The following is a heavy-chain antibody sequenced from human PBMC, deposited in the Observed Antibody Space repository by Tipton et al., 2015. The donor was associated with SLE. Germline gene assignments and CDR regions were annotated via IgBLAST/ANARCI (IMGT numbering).Heavy chain of an antibody. Sequence: QSGAEVKKPGASVKVSCKASGYTFASYDINWVRQAAGQGLEWMGWMNPDNGDTGYAQKFQGRVTMTRSTSITTAYMELSSLTSEDTAAYYCAKVGDYYDSSGYSQTDAFDIWGQGTMVTVS. CDR2: MNPDNGDT. CDR3: AKVGDYYDSSGYSQTDAFDI. J-gene: IGHJ3*02. V-gene: IGHV1-8*01. D-gene: IGHD3-22*01. CDR1: GYTFASYD.